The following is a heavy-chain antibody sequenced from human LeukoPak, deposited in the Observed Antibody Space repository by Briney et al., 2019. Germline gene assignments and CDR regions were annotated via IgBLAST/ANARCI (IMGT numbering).Heavy chain of an antibody. V-gene: IGHV3-23*01. J-gene: IGHJ4*02. CDR1: GFTFRNYA. Sequence: GGSLRLSCAASGFTFRNYAMSWVRQAPGKGLEWVSVIDGGGGPTYYADSVKGRFTISRDNSKNTLYLQMNSLRAEDVAVYFCAKNSSYNWQYFFDYWGQGTLVTVSS. D-gene: IGHD1-1*01. CDR3: AKNSSYNWQYFFDY. CDR2: IDGGGGPT.